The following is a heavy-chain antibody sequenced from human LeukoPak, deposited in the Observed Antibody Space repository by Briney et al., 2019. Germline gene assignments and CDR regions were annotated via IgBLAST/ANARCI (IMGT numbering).Heavy chain of an antibody. V-gene: IGHV3-7*01. J-gene: IGHJ4*02. CDR3: ARDKIVGATVFDY. CDR2: IKQDGSEK. Sequence: GGSLRLSCAASGFTFSGYPIHWVRQAPGEGLEWVANIKQDGSEKYYVDSVRGRFTISRDNAKNSLYLEMNSLRAEDTAVYYCARDKIVGATVFDYWGQGTLVAVSS. D-gene: IGHD1-26*01. CDR1: GFTFSGYP.